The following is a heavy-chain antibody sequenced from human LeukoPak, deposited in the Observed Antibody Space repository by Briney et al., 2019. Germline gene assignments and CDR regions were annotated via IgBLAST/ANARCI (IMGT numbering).Heavy chain of an antibody. J-gene: IGHJ3*02. CDR1: GFTFSRYW. CDR3: ARDLINIFRGVIIRGDAFDI. V-gene: IGHV3-7*01. D-gene: IGHD3-10*01. Sequence: PGGSLRLSCAASGFTFSRYWMSWVRQAPGKGLEWVADIKQDGSEKYYMDSMKGRFTISRDNAKNSLYLQMNSLRAEDTAVYYCARDLINIFRGVIIRGDAFDIWGQGTMVIVSS. CDR2: IKQDGSEK.